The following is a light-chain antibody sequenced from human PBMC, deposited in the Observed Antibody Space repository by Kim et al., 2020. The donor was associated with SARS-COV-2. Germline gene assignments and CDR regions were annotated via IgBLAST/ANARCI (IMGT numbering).Light chain of an antibody. J-gene: IGLJ3*02. V-gene: IGLV1-40*01. Sequence: QSVLTQPPSVSGAPGQRVTISCTGSSSNIGAGYDVHWYQQLPGTAPKLLIYGNSRRPSGVPDRFSGSKSGTSASLAITGLQAEDEADYYCQSYDNSLGGFVMFGGGTKVTVL. CDR3: QSYDNSLGGFVM. CDR1: SSNIGAGYD. CDR2: GNS.